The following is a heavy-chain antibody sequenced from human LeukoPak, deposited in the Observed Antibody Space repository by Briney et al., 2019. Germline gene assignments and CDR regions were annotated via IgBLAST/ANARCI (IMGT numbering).Heavy chain of an antibody. CDR3: ARDLSWRTGSLDY. J-gene: IGHJ4*02. V-gene: IGHV3-11*05. CDR2: ISGSGSYT. D-gene: IGHD3/OR15-3a*01. Sequence: GRSLRLSCAASGFAFSDYYMIWIRQAPGKGLEWLGYISGSGSYTNYAESVKGRFNISRDNAKESVYLQMNSLRAEDTALYYCARDLSWRTGSLDYWGQGTMVTVSS. CDR1: GFAFSDYY.